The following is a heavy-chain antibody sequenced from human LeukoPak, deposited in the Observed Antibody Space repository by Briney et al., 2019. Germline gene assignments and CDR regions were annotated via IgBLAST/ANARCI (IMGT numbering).Heavy chain of an antibody. V-gene: IGHV3-7*01. Sequence: PGGSLRLSCAASGFTFSTYWMGWVRQAPGIGLEWVANINRDASTMHYVDSVKGRFTISRDNAKNSLSLQMNSLRAEDTALYYCARDNGGSLDHWGQGTLVTVSS. CDR1: GFTFSTYW. D-gene: IGHD1-26*01. J-gene: IGHJ4*02. CDR2: INRDASTM. CDR3: ARDNGGSLDH.